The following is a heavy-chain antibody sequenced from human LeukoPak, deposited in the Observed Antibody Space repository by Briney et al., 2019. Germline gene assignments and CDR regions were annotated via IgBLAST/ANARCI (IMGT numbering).Heavy chain of an antibody. CDR2: IYSGGST. D-gene: IGHD2-8*01. CDR3: ARFSMVLYGLDV. V-gene: IGHV3-66*01. CDR1: GFTVSSNY. J-gene: IGHJ6*02. Sequence: GGSLRLSCAASGFTVSSNYMTWVRQAPGKGLEWVSVIYSGGSTYYADSVKGTFTISRDNSKNTLYLQMNSLRAEDTAVYYCARFSMVLYGLDVWGQGTTVTVSS.